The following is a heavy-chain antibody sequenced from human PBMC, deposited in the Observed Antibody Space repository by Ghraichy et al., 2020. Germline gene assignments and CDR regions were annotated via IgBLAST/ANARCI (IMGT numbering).Heavy chain of an antibody. CDR1: GFTFSSYW. Sequence: LTCAASGFTFSSYWMHWVRQAPGKGLVWVSRTNRDGSSSSYADSVKGRSTISRDNAKNTLYLQMNSLRAEDTAVYYCARENRNWFDPWGQGTLVTVSS. V-gene: IGHV3-74*01. CDR2: TNRDGSSS. D-gene: IGHD2/OR15-2a*01. J-gene: IGHJ5*02. CDR3: ARENRNWFDP.